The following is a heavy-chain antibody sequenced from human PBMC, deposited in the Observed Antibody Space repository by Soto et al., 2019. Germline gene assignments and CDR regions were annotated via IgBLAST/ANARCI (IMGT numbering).Heavy chain of an antibody. D-gene: IGHD6-19*01. J-gene: IGHJ5*02. Sequence: SQTLSLTCAISGGSDSRNTAAWNWIRSSPSRGLEWLGRTYYGSNWRHDYAVSVKSRITVNPDTSKNHFSLQLNSVTPDDTAGYYCARGVAGSGHDLWGQGTLVTVPS. CDR3: ARGVAGSGHDL. CDR2: TYYGSNWRH. V-gene: IGHV6-1*01. CDR1: GGSDSRNTAA.